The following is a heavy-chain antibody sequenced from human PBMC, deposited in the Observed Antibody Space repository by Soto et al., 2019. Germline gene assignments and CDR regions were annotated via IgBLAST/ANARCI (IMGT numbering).Heavy chain of an antibody. CDR1: GYTFTSYD. Sequence: QVQLVQSGAEVKKPGASVKVSCKASGYTFTSYDINWVRQATGQGLEYLGWMNPNSGNTAYVQKFQGRVTMTWDTSRTTAYMELSSLRSEDTAVYFCAGGIKYGAYSRWFDPWGQGTLVTVSS. J-gene: IGHJ5*02. V-gene: IGHV1-8*01. D-gene: IGHD4-17*01. CDR3: AGGIKYGAYSRWFDP. CDR2: MNPNSGNT.